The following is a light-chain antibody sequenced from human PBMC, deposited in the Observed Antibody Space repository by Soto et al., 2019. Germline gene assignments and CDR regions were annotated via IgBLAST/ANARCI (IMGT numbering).Light chain of an antibody. V-gene: IGKV1-5*03. CDR1: QSISSW. Sequence: DIQMTQSPSTLSASVGDRVTITCRASQSISSWLAWYQQKPGKAPKLLIYKASSLESGVPSRFSGSGSGTEFTLTISSLQPDDFATYYCLQDYNYPWTFGQGTKVDIK. CDR3: LQDYNYPWT. J-gene: IGKJ1*01. CDR2: KAS.